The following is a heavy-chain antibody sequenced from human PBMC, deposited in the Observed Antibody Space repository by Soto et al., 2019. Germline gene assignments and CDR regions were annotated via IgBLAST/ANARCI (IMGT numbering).Heavy chain of an antibody. J-gene: IGHJ4*02. CDR3: AKRRGAGGHFDY. CDR2: ISGSGGST. CDR1: GFTFSSYA. V-gene: IGHV3-23*01. Sequence: GGSLRLSCAASGFTFSSYAMSWVRQAPGKGLEWVSAISGSGGSTYYADSVKGRFTISRDNSKNTLYLQMNSLRAEDTAVYFCAKRRGAGGHFDYWGQGALVTVSS. D-gene: IGHD2-15*01.